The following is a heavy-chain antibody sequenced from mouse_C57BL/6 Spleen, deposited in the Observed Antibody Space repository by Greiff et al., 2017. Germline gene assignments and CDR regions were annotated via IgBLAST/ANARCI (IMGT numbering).Heavy chain of an antibody. CDR2: INPSNGGT. V-gene: IGHV1-53*01. J-gene: IGHJ3*01. CDR1: GYTFTSYW. CDR3: AREGYYYGSGTWFAY. D-gene: IGHD1-1*01. Sequence: AQLQQPGTELVKPGASVKLSCKASGYTFTSYWMHWVKQRPGQGLEWIGNINPSNGGTNYNETFKSKATLTVDKSSSTAYMQLSSLTSEDSAVYYCAREGYYYGSGTWFAYWGQGTLVTVSA.